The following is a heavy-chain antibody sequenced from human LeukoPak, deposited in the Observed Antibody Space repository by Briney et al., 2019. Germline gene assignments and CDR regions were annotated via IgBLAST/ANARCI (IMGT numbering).Heavy chain of an antibody. CDR1: GGSIRTYY. D-gene: IGHD6-13*01. Sequence: SETLSLTCTVSGGSIRTYYWSWIRQPAGKGLEWIGRFSTSGSTNYNPSLKSRVTRSIDTSKNQFSLKLSSVTAADTAVYYCAGFASGSNWSYFDYWGQGTLVTVSS. CDR3: AGFASGSNWSYFDY. CDR2: FSTSGST. J-gene: IGHJ4*02. V-gene: IGHV4-4*07.